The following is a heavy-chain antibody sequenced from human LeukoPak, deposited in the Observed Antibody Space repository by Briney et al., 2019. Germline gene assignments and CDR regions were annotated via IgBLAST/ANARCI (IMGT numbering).Heavy chain of an antibody. CDR1: GFTFSRSW. V-gene: IGHV3-7*01. CDR3: ARDDGRGFDY. J-gene: IGHJ4*02. CDR2: IKEDGSEK. D-gene: IGHD2-15*01. Sequence: GGSLRLSCAASGFTFSRSWMTWVRQVPGKGLEWVASIKEDGSEKKYLDSVRGRFTISRDNAKKSLYLQMNSQRAEDTAVYYCARDDGRGFDYWGQGTLVTVSS.